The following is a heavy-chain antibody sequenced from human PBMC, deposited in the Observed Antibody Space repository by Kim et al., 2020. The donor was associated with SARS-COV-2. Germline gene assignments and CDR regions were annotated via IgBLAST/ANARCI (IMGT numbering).Heavy chain of an antibody. CDR1: GFTFSSYA. CDR3: AKDTSRRGNIVATIVGRAGGWEFDY. V-gene: IGHV3-23*01. Sequence: GGSLRLSCAASGFTFSSYAMSWVRQAPGKGLEWVSAISGSGGSTYYADSVKGRFTISRDNSKNTLYLQMNSLRAEDTAVYYCAKDTSRRGNIVATIVGRAGGWEFDYWGQGTLVTVSS. D-gene: IGHD5-12*01. J-gene: IGHJ4*02. CDR2: ISGSGGST.